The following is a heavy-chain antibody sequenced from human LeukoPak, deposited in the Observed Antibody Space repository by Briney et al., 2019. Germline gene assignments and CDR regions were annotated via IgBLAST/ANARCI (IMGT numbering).Heavy chain of an antibody. CDR1: GGSISSGGYY. Sequence: SETLSLTCTVSGGSISSGGYYWGWIRQPPGKGLEWIGSIYYSGSTYYNPSLKSRVTISVDTSKNQFSLKLSSVTAADTAVYYCARGYSSSWPYHYYYYGMDVWGQGTTVTVSS. D-gene: IGHD6-13*01. J-gene: IGHJ6*02. CDR3: ARGYSSSWPYHYYYYGMDV. V-gene: IGHV4-39*01. CDR2: IYYSGST.